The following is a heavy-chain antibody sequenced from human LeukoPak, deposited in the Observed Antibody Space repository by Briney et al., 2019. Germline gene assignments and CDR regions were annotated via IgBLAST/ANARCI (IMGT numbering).Heavy chain of an antibody. J-gene: IGHJ4*02. CDR1: GFSFSSYW. V-gene: IGHV3-7*01. D-gene: IGHD2-21*01. CDR2: IIQDGGET. CDR3: VRPLGDDSIGRDYAGNDY. Sequence: PGGSLRLSCAGFGFSFSSYWMGWVRQTPGEGLEYVANIIQDGGETHYVDSVKGRFTISRDNAKKQLYLQMNRLRGEDTAVYYCVRPLGDDSIGRDYAGNDYWGQGTLVIVSS.